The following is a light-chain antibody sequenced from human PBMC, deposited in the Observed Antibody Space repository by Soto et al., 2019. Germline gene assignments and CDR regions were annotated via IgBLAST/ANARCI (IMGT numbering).Light chain of an antibody. CDR3: SSYTSSSTPYV. CDR1: SSDVGGYNY. J-gene: IGLJ1*01. CDR2: DVT. Sequence: LAQPASVSGSPGQSITISCTGTSSDVGGYNYVSWYQQHPVKAPKLMIYDVTNRPSGVSDRFSGSKSGNTASLTISGLQAEDEADYYCSSYTSSSTPYVFGTGTKVTVL. V-gene: IGLV2-14*01.